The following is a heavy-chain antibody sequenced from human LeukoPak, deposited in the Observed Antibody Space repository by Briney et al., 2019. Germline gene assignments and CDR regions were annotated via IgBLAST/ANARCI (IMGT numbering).Heavy chain of an antibody. Sequence: GASVKVSCKASGYTFTGYYIHWVRQAPGQGLEWMGWISPNSGDTRYAQKFQGRVTMTRGTSINTAYMELSSLRSDDTALYYCVREPGGSSPFDYWGQGTLVTVPS. CDR3: VREPGGSSPFDY. CDR1: GYTFTGYY. J-gene: IGHJ4*02. V-gene: IGHV1-2*02. D-gene: IGHD1-26*01. CDR2: ISPNSGDT.